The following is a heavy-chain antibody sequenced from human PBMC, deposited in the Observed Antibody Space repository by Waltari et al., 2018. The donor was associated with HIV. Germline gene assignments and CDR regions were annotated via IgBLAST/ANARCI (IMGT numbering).Heavy chain of an antibody. CDR3: ARGRQWLAFDF. CDR2: ISRSGNRT. J-gene: IGHJ4*02. CDR1: GFAFTDSY. V-gene: IGHV3-11*01. Sequence: QMQLMESGGRLVKPGWSLRLPCAASGFAFTDSYMTGVRQPPGKGLEFVAYISRSGNRTYYADSVRGRFNISRDNAAKFLYLQMDSLRVDDTATYYCARGRQWLAFDFWGQGNVVAVSS. D-gene: IGHD6-19*01.